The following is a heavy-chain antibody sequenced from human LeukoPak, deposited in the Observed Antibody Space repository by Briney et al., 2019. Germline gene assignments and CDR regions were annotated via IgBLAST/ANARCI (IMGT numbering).Heavy chain of an antibody. CDR1: GGSISSYY. J-gene: IGHJ5*02. CDR2: IYYSGST. CDR3: ARAGEVLSFREVASWFDP. Sequence: SETLSLTCTVSGGSISSYYWSWIRQPPGKGLEWIGYIYYSGSTNYNPSLKSRVTISVDTSKNQFSLKLSSATAADTAVYYCARAGEVLSFREVASWFDPRGQGTLVTVSS. D-gene: IGHD1-26*01. V-gene: IGHV4-59*01.